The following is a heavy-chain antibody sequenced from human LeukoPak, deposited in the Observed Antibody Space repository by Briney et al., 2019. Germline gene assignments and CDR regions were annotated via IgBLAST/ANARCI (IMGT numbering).Heavy chain of an antibody. Sequence: PSETLSLTCTVSGGSISSYYWSWIRQPPGKGLEWIGYIYYSGTTYYNPSLKSRVTMSVDTSKNQFSLKLSSVTAADTAIYYCAGHYYGGSGAFDIWGQGTMVTVSS. CDR2: IYYSGTT. CDR3: AGHYYGGSGAFDI. V-gene: IGHV4-59*08. J-gene: IGHJ3*02. D-gene: IGHD4-23*01. CDR1: GGSISSYY.